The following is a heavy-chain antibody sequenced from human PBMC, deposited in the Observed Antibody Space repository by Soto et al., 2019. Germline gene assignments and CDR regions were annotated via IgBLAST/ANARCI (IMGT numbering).Heavy chain of an antibody. Sequence: EVQLLESGGGLLQPGGSLRLSCAASGFTFSSYAMSWVRQAPGKGLEWVSSISGSGGSTDYADSVKGRFTITRDNSKNTLDLQMNSLRAEDTARYYCAKGQEMGHEFDYWGQGTLVTVSS. V-gene: IGHV3-23*01. CDR1: GFTFSSYA. CDR2: ISGSGGST. CDR3: AKGQEMGHEFDY. J-gene: IGHJ4*02.